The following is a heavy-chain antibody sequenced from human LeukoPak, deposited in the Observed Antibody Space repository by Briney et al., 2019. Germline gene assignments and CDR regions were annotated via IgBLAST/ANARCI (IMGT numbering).Heavy chain of an antibody. J-gene: IGHJ3*02. D-gene: IGHD3-9*01. V-gene: IGHV3-48*02. CDR2: ISSDSTTI. Sequence: PGGSLRLSCEASGFTFGSYTMHWVRQAPGKGLEWVSYISSDSTTIYYADSVKGRLTISRDNAKNSLYLQMNSLRDEDTAVYYCARGDILTGYDAFDIWGQGTMVTVSS. CDR1: GFTFGSYT. CDR3: ARGDILTGYDAFDI.